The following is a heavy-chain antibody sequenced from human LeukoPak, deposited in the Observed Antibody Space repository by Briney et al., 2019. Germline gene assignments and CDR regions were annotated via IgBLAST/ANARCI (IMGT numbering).Heavy chain of an antibody. CDR3: ARGPKRVGYYYYMDV. J-gene: IGHJ6*03. CDR1: GGTFSSYA. CDR2: IIPIFGTA. V-gene: IGHV1-69*13. Sequence: ASVKVSCKASGGTFSSYAISWVRQAPGQGLEWMGGIIPIFGTANYAQKFQGRVTITADESTSTAYMELSSLRSEDTAVYYCARGPKRVGYYYYMDVWGKGTTVTVSS.